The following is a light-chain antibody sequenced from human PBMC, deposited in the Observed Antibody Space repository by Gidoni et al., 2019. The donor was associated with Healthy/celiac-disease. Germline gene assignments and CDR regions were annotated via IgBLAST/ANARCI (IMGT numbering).Light chain of an antibody. CDR3: QQYDNLPLT. CDR2: DAS. V-gene: IGKV1-33*01. J-gene: IGKJ4*01. CDR1: QDISNY. Sequence: QMTQSPSSLSASVGDRVTITCQASQDISNYLNWYQQKPGKAPKLLIYDASNLETGVPSRFSGSGSGTDFTFTISSLQPEDIATYYCQQYDNLPLTFGGGTKVEIK.